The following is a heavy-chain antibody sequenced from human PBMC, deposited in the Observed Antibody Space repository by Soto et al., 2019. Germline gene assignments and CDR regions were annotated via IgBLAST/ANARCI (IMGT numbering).Heavy chain of an antibody. D-gene: IGHD1-7*01. CDR2: ISYDGSNK. CDR1: GFTFSSYA. CDR3: ARDKLDAFDI. J-gene: IGHJ3*02. V-gene: IGHV3-30-3*01. Sequence: ESGGGVVQPGRSLRLSCAASGFTFSSYAMHWVRQAPGKGLEWVAVISYDGSNKYYADSVKGRFTISRDNSKNTLYLQMNSLRAEDTAVYYCARDKLDAFDIWGQGTMVTVSS.